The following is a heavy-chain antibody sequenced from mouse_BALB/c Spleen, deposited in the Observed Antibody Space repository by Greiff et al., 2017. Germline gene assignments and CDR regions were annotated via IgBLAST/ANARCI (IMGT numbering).Heavy chain of an antibody. CDR3: ATLGGLDY. D-gene: IGHD4-1*01. CDR2: INPSTGYT. Sequence: VHLVESGAELAKPGASVKMSCKASGYTFTSYWMHWIKQRPGQGLEWIGYINPSTGYTEYNQKFKDKATLTADKSSSTAYMQLSSLTSEDSAVYYCATLGGLDYWGQGTTLTVSS. J-gene: IGHJ2*01. V-gene: IGHV1-7*01. CDR1: GYTFTSYW.